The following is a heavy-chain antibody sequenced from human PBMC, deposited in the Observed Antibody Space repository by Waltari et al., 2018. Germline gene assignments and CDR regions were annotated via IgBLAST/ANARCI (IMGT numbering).Heavy chain of an antibody. J-gene: IGHJ4*02. V-gene: IGHV3-74*01. Sequence: EVQLVESGGGLVQPGGSLRLSCAASGFTFSRSWMHLVRQDPGKGLVWVSRINSDGSSTSYADSVKGRFTISRDNAKNTLYLQMNSLRAEDTAVYYCASVSGWYGLDYWGQGTLVTVSS. CDR3: ASVSGWYGLDY. D-gene: IGHD6-19*01. CDR1: GFTFSRSW. CDR2: INSDGSST.